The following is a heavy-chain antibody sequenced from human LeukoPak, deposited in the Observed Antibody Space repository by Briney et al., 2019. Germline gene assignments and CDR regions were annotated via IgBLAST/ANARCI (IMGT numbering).Heavy chain of an antibody. CDR3: AGASSSPFDY. CDR1: RFTFSDYY. J-gene: IGHJ4*02. V-gene: IGHV3-11*01. Sequence: GGSLRLSCAASRFTFSDYYMSWIRQAPGKGLEWVSCISSSGSTIYYADSVKGRFTISRDNAKNSLYLQMNSLRAEDTAVYYCAGASSSPFDYWGQGTLVTVSS. D-gene: IGHD6-6*01. CDR2: ISSSGSTI.